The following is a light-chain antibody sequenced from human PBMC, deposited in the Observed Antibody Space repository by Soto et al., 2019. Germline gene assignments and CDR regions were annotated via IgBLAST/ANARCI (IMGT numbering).Light chain of an antibody. V-gene: IGKV3-20*01. Sequence: EIVMTQSPATLSVSPGERATLSCRASQSVSSNLAWYQHRPGQAPRLLINGASTRATGIPDRFSGSGSGTDFTLTISRLEPEDFAVYYCQQYGSSPGLITFGPGTKVDIK. J-gene: IGKJ3*01. CDR2: GAS. CDR1: QSVSSN. CDR3: QQYGSSPGLIT.